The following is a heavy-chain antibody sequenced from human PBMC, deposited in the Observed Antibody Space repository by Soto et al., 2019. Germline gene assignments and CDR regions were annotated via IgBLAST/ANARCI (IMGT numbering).Heavy chain of an antibody. D-gene: IGHD3-10*01. CDR1: GFTFSSYG. CDR3: AKKVNSGPGSQYFDY. V-gene: IGHV3-33*06. CDR2: IWYDGSNK. Sequence: GGSLRLSCAASGFTFSSYGMHWVRQAPGKGLEWVAVIWYDGSNKYYADSVKGRFTISRDNSKNTLYLQMNSLRVEDTGIYYCAKKVNSGPGSQYFDYWGQGTLVTVSS. J-gene: IGHJ4*02.